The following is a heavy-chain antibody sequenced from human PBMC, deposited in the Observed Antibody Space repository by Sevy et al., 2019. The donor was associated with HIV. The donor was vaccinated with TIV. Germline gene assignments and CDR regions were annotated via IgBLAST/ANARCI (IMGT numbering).Heavy chain of an antibody. CDR2: IYYSGST. CDR1: GDSISSYY. V-gene: IGHV4-59*01. J-gene: IGHJ6*02. D-gene: IGHD2-2*01. Sequence: SETLSLTCTVSGDSISSYYWSWIRQPPGKGLEWIGYIYYSGSTNYNPSLKSRVTISVDTSKNQFSLKLSSVTAADTAVYYCARDNIVVVPAARGPNYYYYGMDVWGQGTTVTISS. CDR3: ARDNIVVVPAARGPNYYYYGMDV.